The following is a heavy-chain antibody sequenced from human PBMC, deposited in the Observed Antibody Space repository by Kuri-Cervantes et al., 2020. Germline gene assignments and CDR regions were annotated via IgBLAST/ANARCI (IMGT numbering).Heavy chain of an antibody. D-gene: IGHD1-1*01. V-gene: IGHV3-21*01. CDR1: GFTFDDYA. CDR3: ARGSLSSWNDGLYDS. J-gene: IGHJ4*02. Sequence: ETLSLTCAASGFTFDDYAMHWVRQAPGKGLEWVSSISTTSTYIFYADSMKGRFTISRDNAENSLYLQMDSLRAEDTAVYYCARGSLSSWNDGLYDSWGQGTLVTVSS. CDR2: ISTTSTYI.